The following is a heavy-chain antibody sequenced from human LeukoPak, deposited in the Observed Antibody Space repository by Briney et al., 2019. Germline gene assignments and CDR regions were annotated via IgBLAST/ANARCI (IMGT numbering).Heavy chain of an antibody. CDR3: TSSLETTIFGVVIEGGY. CDR1: GFTFGDYA. CDR2: IRSKAYGGTT. D-gene: IGHD3-3*01. V-gene: IGHV3-49*04. Sequence: PGGSLRLSCTASGFTFGDYAMSWVRQAPGKGLEWVGFIRSKAYGGTTEYAASVKGRFTISRDDSKSIAYLQTTSLKTEKPAVYYCTSSLETTIFGVVIEGGYWGQGTLVTVSS. J-gene: IGHJ4*02.